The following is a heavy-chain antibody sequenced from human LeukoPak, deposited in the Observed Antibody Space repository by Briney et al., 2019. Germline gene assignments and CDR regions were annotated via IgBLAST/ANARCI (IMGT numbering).Heavy chain of an antibody. CDR2: IYYSGST. J-gene: IGHJ5*02. CDR3: AQSGYDFRFAWRWFDP. Sequence: PSETLSLTCTVSGGSISSYYWSWIRQPPGKGLEWIGYIYYSGSTNYNPSLKSRVTISVDTSKSQFSLKLSSVTAADTAVYYCAQSGYDFRFAWRWFDPWGQGTLVTVSS. CDR1: GGSISSYY. D-gene: IGHD5-12*01. V-gene: IGHV4-59*01.